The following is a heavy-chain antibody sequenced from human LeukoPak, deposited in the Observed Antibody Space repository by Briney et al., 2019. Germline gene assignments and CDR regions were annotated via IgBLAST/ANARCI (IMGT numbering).Heavy chain of an antibody. CDR2: MNPNSGNT. V-gene: IGHV1-8*01. CDR1: GYTFTSYD. J-gene: IGHJ5*02. Sequence: ASVKVSCKASGYTFTSYDINWVRQATGQGLEWMGWMNPNSGNTGYAQKFQGRVTITRDTSASTAYMELSSLRSEDTAVYYCARSRTSYSSSWYNWFDPWGQGTLVTVSS. CDR3: ARSRTSYSSSWYNWFDP. D-gene: IGHD6-13*01.